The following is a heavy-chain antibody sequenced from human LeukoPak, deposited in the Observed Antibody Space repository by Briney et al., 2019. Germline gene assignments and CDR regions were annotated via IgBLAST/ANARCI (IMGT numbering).Heavy chain of an antibody. V-gene: IGHV3-7*01. CDR1: GFTFSRYW. CDR3: ARDYNYYTSDRYYDAFDI. Sequence: PGGSLRLSCAASGFTFSRYWMNWVRQAPGKGLEWVANINHDGSEKYYEDSVKGRFTISRDNAKNSLYLQMTNLRAEDTSVYYCARDYNYYTSDRYYDAFDIWGQGTMVTVSS. J-gene: IGHJ3*02. D-gene: IGHD3-22*01. CDR2: INHDGSEK.